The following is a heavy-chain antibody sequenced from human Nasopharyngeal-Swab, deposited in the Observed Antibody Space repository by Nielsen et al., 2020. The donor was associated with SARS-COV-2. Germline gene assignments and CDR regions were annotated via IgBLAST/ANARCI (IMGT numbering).Heavy chain of an antibody. J-gene: IGHJ6*02. D-gene: IGHD3-16*01. Sequence: GESLKISCTASGFTFSAYWMYWVRQAPGKGLVWVSRINRDGSNTAYADSVTGRFSISRDNAKNTVYLQMNSLRVEDKAVYYCVVAYYVWGSSRGMDVWGQGTTVTVSS. V-gene: IGHV3-74*01. CDR2: INRDGSNT. CDR3: VVAYYVWGSSRGMDV. CDR1: GFTFSAYW.